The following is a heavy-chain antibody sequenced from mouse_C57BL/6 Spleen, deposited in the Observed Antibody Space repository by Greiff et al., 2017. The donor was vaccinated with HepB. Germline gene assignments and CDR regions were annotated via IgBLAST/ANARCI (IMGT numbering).Heavy chain of an antibody. V-gene: IGHV5-17*01. Sequence: EVNVVESGGGLVKPGGSLKLSCAASGFTFSDYGMHWVRQAPEKGLEWVAYISSGSSTIYYADTVKGRFTISRDNAKNTLFLQMTSLRSEDTAMYYCARTDFYYGSSGFAYWGQGTLVTVSA. D-gene: IGHD1-1*01. J-gene: IGHJ3*01. CDR2: ISSGSSTI. CDR3: ARTDFYYGSSGFAY. CDR1: GFTFSDYG.